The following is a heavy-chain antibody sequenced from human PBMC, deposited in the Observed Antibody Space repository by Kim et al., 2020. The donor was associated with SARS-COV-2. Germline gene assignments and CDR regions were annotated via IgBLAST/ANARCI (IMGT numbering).Heavy chain of an antibody. Sequence: ASVKVSCKASGYTFTSYGISWVRQAPGQGLEWMGWISAYNGNTNYAQKLQGRVTMTTDTSTSTAYMELSSLRSDDTAVYYCARTSYGSGRDYYYGMDVWGQGTTVTVSS. CDR1: GYTFTSYG. CDR3: ARTSYGSGRDYYYGMDV. CDR2: ISAYNGNT. V-gene: IGHV1-18*04. J-gene: IGHJ6*02. D-gene: IGHD3-10*01.